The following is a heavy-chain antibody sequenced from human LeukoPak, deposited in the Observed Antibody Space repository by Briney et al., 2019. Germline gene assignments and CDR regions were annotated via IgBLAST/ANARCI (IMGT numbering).Heavy chain of an antibody. CDR3: ARGDVVTAILLL. CDR2: IYYSGST. D-gene: IGHD2-21*02. Sequence: SQTLSLTSTVSGGSISSGGYCWSWIRQHPGKGLEWIGYIYYSGSTYYNPSLKSRVTISVDTSKNQFSLKLSSVTAADTAVYYCARGDVVTAILLLWGQGTLVTVSS. J-gene: IGHJ4*02. CDR1: GGSISSGGYC. V-gene: IGHV4-31*03.